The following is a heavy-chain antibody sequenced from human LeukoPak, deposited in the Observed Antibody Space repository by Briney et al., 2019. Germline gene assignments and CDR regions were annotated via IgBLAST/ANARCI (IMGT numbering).Heavy chain of an antibody. D-gene: IGHD4-23*01. Sequence: PSETLSLTCNVSGGSISSGDYYWSWIRQHPGKGLEWIGYISFSGSTYYNPSLKSRVTISVDTSKNQCSLRLSSVTAADTAVYYCARDYYGRNPGYYFDDWGQGTLVTVSS. CDR1: GGSISSGDYY. V-gene: IGHV4-31*03. J-gene: IGHJ4*02. CDR3: ARDYYGRNPGYYFDD. CDR2: ISFSGST.